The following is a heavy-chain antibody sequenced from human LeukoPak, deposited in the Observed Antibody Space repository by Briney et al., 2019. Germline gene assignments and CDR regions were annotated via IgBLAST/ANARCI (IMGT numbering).Heavy chain of an antibody. D-gene: IGHD3-22*01. CDR3: ARPNSSGYYYMLDY. Sequence: ASVKVSCKASGYTFTSYDINWVRQATGQGLEWMGWMNPNSGNTGYAQKFQGRVTMTTDTSTSTAYMELRSLRSDDTAVYYCARPNSSGYYYMLDYWGQGTLVTVSS. CDR1: GYTFTSYD. V-gene: IGHV1-8*01. J-gene: IGHJ4*02. CDR2: MNPNSGNT.